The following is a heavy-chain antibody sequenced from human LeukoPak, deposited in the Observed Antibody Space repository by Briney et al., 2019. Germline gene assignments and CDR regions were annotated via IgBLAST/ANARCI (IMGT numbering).Heavy chain of an antibody. CDR2: ISSSSSYI. CDR3: ARLGYCSGCSCATVDY. D-gene: IGHD2-15*01. Sequence: GGSLRLSCAASGFTFSSYSMNWVRQAPGKGLEWVSSISSSSSYIYYADSVKGRFTISRDNAKNSLYLQMNSLRAEDTAVYYCARLGYCSGCSCATVDYWGQGTLVTVSS. J-gene: IGHJ4*02. V-gene: IGHV3-21*01. CDR1: GFTFSSYS.